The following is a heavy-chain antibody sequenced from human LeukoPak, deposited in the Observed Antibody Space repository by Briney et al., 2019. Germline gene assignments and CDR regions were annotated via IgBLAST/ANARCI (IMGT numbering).Heavy chain of an antibody. CDR3: ARDPDYGDYHHDF. CDR1: GGTFSSYA. CDR2: IIPIFGTA. D-gene: IGHD4-17*01. V-gene: IGHV1-69*05. Sequence: SVKVSCKASGGTFSSYAISWVRQAPGQGFEWMGRIIPIFGTANYAQKFQGRVTITTDESTSTAYMELSSLRSEDTAVYYCARDPDYGDYHHDFWGQGTLVTVSS. J-gene: IGHJ4*02.